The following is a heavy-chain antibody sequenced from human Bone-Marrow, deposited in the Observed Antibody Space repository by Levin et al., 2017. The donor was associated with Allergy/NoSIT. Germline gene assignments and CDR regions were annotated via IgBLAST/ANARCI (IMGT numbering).Heavy chain of an antibody. CDR3: AKDMVGAIRAKFDY. Sequence: GGSLRLSCAASGFTFSSYAMSWVRQAPGKGLEWVSAISGSGGSTYYADSVKGRFTISRDNSKNTLYLQMNSVRAEDTAVDYCAKDMVGAIRAKFDYWGQGTLVTVSS. D-gene: IGHD1-26*01. CDR1: GFTFSSYA. CDR2: ISGSGGST. J-gene: IGHJ4*02. V-gene: IGHV3-23*01.